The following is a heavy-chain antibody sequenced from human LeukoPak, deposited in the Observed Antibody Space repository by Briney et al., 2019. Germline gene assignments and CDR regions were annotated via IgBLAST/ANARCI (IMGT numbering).Heavy chain of an antibody. Sequence: PSETLSLTCTVSGGSISSSEYYWGWIRQPPGKGLEWVGSIYYSGRTYDNPSLKSRVTISVDTSTNQFSLKLSPVTAADTAVYYCVRGYSSGWYQRYFDYWGQGTLVTVSS. CDR2: IYYSGRT. CDR3: VRGYSSGWYQRYFDY. D-gene: IGHD6-19*01. CDR1: GGSISSSEYY. V-gene: IGHV4-39*07. J-gene: IGHJ4*02.